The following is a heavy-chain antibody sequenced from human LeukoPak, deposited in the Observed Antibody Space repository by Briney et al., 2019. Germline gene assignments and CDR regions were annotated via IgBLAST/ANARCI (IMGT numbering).Heavy chain of an antibody. D-gene: IGHD6-6*01. J-gene: IGHJ6*02. V-gene: IGHV3-66*02. CDR3: ARDPLGSSSSPTNYGMDV. Sequence: GGSLRLSCAASGFTVSSNYMSWVRQAPGKGLEWVSVIYSGGSTYYADSVKGRFTISRDKSKNTLYLQMNSLRAEDTAVYYCARDPLGSSSSPTNYGMDVWGQGTTVTVSS. CDR1: GFTVSSNY. CDR2: IYSGGST.